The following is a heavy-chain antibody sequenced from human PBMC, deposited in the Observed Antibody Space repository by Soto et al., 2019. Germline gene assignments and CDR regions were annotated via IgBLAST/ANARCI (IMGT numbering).Heavy chain of an antibody. V-gene: IGHV1-18*04. Sequence: QVQLVQSGAEVKKPGASVKVSCKASGYTFTTYGITWVRQAPGQGLEWMGWISAYSGNTNNAQKLQGRLTVTTDTSTNTAYMDLRSLRSDDTAVYYCARVVKAGDYGDYGRYYFDSWGHGTLVTVSS. CDR2: ISAYSGNT. D-gene: IGHD4-17*01. CDR3: ARVVKAGDYGDYGRYYFDS. J-gene: IGHJ4*01. CDR1: GYTFTTYG.